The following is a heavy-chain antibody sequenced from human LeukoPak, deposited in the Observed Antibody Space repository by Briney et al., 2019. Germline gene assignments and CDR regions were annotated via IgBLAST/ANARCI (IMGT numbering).Heavy chain of an antibody. V-gene: IGHV4-39*01. CDR1: GGSISSSSYY. CDR3: ARRLMITFGGVIGNPHNRFDP. J-gene: IGHJ5*02. Sequence: KPSETLSLTCTVSGGSISSSSYYWGWIRQPPGKGLEWIGSIYYSGSTYYNPSLKSRVTISVDTSKNQFSLKLSSVTAADTAVYYCARRLMITFGGVIGNPHNRFDPWGQGTLVTVSS. CDR2: IYYSGST. D-gene: IGHD3-16*02.